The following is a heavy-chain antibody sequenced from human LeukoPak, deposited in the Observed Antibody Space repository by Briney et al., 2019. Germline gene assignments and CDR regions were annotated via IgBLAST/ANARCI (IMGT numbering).Heavy chain of an antibody. CDR3: ARAPFDLPFDP. Sequence: SQTLSLTCTVSGGSISSGDYYWSWIRQPPGKGLEWIGYIYYSGSTYYNPSLKGRVTISVDTSKNQFSLKLSSVTAADTAVYYCARAPFDLPFDPWGQGTLVTVSS. V-gene: IGHV4-30-4*01. D-gene: IGHD3-9*01. CDR2: IYYSGST. J-gene: IGHJ5*02. CDR1: GGSISSGDYY.